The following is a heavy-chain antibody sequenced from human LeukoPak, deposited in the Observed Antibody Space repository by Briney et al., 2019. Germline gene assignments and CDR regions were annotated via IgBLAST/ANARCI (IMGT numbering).Heavy chain of an antibody. CDR1: GSMFSSNW. CDR3: AKGRGAMVTTFDY. V-gene: IGHV3-23*01. J-gene: IGHJ4*02. Sequence: GGPLRLSWAPSGSMFSSNWMSGARLAPGKGLEWVTVISVSGGSTYYADSVKGRFTISRDNSKNTLYLQMNSLRAEDTAIYYCAKGRGAMVTTFDYWGQGTLVTVSS. CDR2: ISVSGGST. D-gene: IGHD4-17*01.